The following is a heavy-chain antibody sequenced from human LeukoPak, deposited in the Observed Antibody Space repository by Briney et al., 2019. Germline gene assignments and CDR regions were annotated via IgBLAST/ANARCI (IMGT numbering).Heavy chain of an antibody. J-gene: IGHJ4*02. CDR2: ISGRDSGT. Sequence: GGSLRLSCAASGFIITNYAMNWVRQAPGQGLEWVSVISGRDSGTYYADSVKGRFTISRDNSKNTLYLQMNSLRAEDTAVYYCAKLSSSQPEDYWGQGTLVTVSS. CDR1: GFIITNYA. CDR3: AKLSSSQPEDY. D-gene: IGHD6-6*01. V-gene: IGHV3-23*01.